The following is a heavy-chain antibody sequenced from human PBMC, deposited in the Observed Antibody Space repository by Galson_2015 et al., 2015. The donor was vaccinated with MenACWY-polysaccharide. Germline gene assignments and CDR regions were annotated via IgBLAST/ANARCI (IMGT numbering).Heavy chain of an antibody. CDR3: SRGHFRTMGATNWFHP. V-gene: IGHV4-61*02. J-gene: IGHJ5*01. CDR2: IYSSGST. D-gene: IGHD1-26*01. Sequence: LSLTCTVSGGSITSGSYYWSWIRQPAGKGLEWIGRIYSSGSTNYNPSLKSRVTISIDTSKNQVSLRLSSVTAADTAVYYCSRGHFRTMGATNWFHPWGQGTLVTVSS. CDR1: GGSITSGSYY.